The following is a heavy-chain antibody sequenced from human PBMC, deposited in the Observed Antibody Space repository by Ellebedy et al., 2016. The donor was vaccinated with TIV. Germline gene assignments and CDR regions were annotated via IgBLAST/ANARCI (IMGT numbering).Heavy chain of an antibody. V-gene: IGHV4-59*01. CDR2: VYYTVST. Sequence: SETLSLTCSVSGGSISRYYWAWIRQPPGQGLEYIGYVYYTVSTDYRPSRKSRLTIAVARSRNQISLKLTSVTAADTAMDYCARDSKNGWAFDIWGQGTMVTVSS. D-gene: IGHD1-1*01. CDR1: GGSISRYY. J-gene: IGHJ3*02. CDR3: ARDSKNGWAFDI.